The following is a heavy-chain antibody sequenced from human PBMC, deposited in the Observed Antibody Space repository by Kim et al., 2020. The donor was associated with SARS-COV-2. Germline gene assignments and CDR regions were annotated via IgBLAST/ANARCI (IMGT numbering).Heavy chain of an antibody. J-gene: IGHJ5*02. CDR1: GGSFSGYY. V-gene: IGHV4-34*01. Sequence: SETLSLTCAVYGGSFSGYYWSWIRQPPGKGLEWIGEINHSGSTNYNPSLKSRVTISVDTSKNQFSLKLSSVTAADTAVYYCARLIFGYYDFWSGARGPNWFDPWGQGTLVTVSS. D-gene: IGHD3-3*01. CDR2: INHSGST. CDR3: ARLIFGYYDFWSGARGPNWFDP.